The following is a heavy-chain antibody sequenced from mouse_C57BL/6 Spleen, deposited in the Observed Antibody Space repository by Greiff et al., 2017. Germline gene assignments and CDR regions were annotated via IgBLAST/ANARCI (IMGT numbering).Heavy chain of an antibody. CDR2: ILPGSGST. D-gene: IGHD2-5*01. Sequence: VKLQESGAELMKPGASVKLSCKATGYTFTGYWIEWVKQRPGHGLEWIGEILPGSGSTNYNEKFKGKATFTADTSSNTAYMQLSSLTTEDSAIYYCARTSIVTTSYYYAMDYWGQGTSVTVSS. V-gene: IGHV1-9*01. CDR1: GYTFTGYW. CDR3: ARTSIVTTSYYYAMDY. J-gene: IGHJ4*01.